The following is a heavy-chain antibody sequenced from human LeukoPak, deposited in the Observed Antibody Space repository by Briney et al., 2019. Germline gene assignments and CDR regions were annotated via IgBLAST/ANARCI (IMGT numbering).Heavy chain of an antibody. D-gene: IGHD6-13*01. CDR3: ARSPGYSSSWYVYYFDY. V-gene: IGHV1-69*13. CDR1: GGTFSSYA. CDR2: IIPIFGTA. J-gene: IGHJ4*02. Sequence: SVKVSCKASGGTFSSYAISWVRQAPGQGLEWMGGIIPIFGTANYAQKFQGRVTITADESTSTAYMELSSLRSEDTVVYYCARSPGYSSSWYVYYFDYWGQGTLVTVSS.